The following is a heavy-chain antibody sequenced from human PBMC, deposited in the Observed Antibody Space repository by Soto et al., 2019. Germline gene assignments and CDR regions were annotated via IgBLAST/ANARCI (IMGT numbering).Heavy chain of an antibody. V-gene: IGHV4-59*01. CDR3: AGRVGATRTLDAFDI. J-gene: IGHJ3*02. D-gene: IGHD1-26*01. Sequence: SQTLSLTCTVSGGSISSYYWSWIRQPPGKGLEWIGYIYYSGSTNYNPSLKSRVTISVDTSKNQFSLKLSSVTAADTAVYYCAGRVGATRTLDAFDIWGQGTMVTVSS. CDR1: GGSISSYY. CDR2: IYYSGST.